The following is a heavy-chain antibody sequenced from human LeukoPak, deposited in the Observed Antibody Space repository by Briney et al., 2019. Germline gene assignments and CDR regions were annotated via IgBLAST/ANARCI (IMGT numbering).Heavy chain of an antibody. D-gene: IGHD6-19*01. V-gene: IGHV3-23*01. CDR3: AKRLYSSGWYYFDY. Sequence: PGGSLRLSCAASGFTFSSHAMSWVRQAPGKGLEWVSGISGSGGSTNYADSVQGRFTISRDNSKHTPYLQMNSLRAEDTAVYYCAKRLYSSGWYYFDYWGQGTLVTVSS. CDR1: GFTFSSHA. CDR2: ISGSGGST. J-gene: IGHJ4*02.